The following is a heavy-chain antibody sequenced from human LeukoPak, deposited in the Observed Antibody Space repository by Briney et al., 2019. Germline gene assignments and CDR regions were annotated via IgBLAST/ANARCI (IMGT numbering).Heavy chain of an antibody. CDR2: ISSSSYI. Sequence: PGGSLRLSCAASGFTFSSYSMNWVRQAPGKGLEWVSFISSSSYIYYADSVKGRFTISRDNAKNSLYLQMNSLRAEDTAVYYCARDFPFYDAFDIWGQGTMVTVSS. J-gene: IGHJ3*02. D-gene: IGHD2/OR15-2a*01. CDR3: ARDFPFYDAFDI. CDR1: GFTFSSYS. V-gene: IGHV3-21*01.